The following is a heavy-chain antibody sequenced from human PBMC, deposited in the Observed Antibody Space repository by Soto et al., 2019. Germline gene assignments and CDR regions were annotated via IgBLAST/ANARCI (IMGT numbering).Heavy chain of an antibody. Sequence: QVQLVQSGAEVKKPGSSVKVSCKASGGTFSSYAISWVRQAPGQGLEWMGGIIPIFGTANYAQKFQGRVTITADESTSTAYMELSSLRSEDTAVHYCARDPINCSGGSCNGSGDYWGQGTLVTVSS. D-gene: IGHD2-15*01. CDR1: GGTFSSYA. CDR2: IIPIFGTA. J-gene: IGHJ4*02. CDR3: ARDPINCSGGSCNGSGDY. V-gene: IGHV1-69*01.